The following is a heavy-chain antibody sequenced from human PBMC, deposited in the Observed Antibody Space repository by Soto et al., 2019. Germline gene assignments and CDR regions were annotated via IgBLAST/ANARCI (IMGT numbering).Heavy chain of an antibody. V-gene: IGHV1-69*12. CDR3: ASLAGTAGYGMDV. D-gene: IGHD6-13*01. Sequence: QVQLVQSGAEVKKPGSSVKVSCKASGGTLSSYAISRVRQAPGQGLEWMGGIIPIFGTANYAQKFQGRVTITADESTSTASIELSSLRSEDTAVYYCASLAGTAGYGMDVWGQGTTVIVSS. CDR2: IIPIFGTA. CDR1: GGTLSSYA. J-gene: IGHJ6*01.